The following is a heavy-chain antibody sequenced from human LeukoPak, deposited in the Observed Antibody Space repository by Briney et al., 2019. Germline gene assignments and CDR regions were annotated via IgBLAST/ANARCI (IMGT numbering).Heavy chain of an antibody. J-gene: IGHJ3*02. CDR1: GFTFSDYC. CDR3: ARARGSYAFDI. D-gene: IGHD2-15*01. CDR2: ISSSGGTM. Sequence: PGGSLRLSCAASGFTFSDYCMGWIRQAPGKGLDWVSYISSSGGTMYYADSVKGRFTISRDNAKNSLYLQMNSLRAEDTAVYYCARARGSYAFDIWGQGTMVTVSS. V-gene: IGHV3-11*04.